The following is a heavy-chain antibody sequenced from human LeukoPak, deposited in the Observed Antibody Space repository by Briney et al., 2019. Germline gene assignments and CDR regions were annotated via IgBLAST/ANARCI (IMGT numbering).Heavy chain of an antibody. D-gene: IGHD6-19*01. Sequence: SGGSLRLSCAASGFTFAGCAMSWVRQAPGKGLEWVSTFGRSGAGTFYADSVKGRFTISGDNSKNTLYLQMNSLRAEDTAVYYCAKRDSSGSNYFAYWGQGALVTVSS. CDR3: AKRDSSGSNYFAY. J-gene: IGHJ4*02. CDR1: GFTFAGCA. V-gene: IGHV3-23*01. CDR2: FGRSGAGT.